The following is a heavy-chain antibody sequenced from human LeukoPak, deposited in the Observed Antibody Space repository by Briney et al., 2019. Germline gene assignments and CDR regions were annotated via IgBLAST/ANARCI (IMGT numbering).Heavy chain of an antibody. V-gene: IGHV4-61*02. Sequence: SETLSLTCTVSGGSISSGSYYWSWIRQPAGKGPEWIGRIYTSGSTNYNPSLKSRVTISVDTSKNQFSLKLSSVTAADTAVYYCARRMGYSSSSPQGDAFDIWGQGTMVTVSS. D-gene: IGHD6-6*01. CDR2: IYTSGST. CDR1: GGSISSGSYY. CDR3: ARRMGYSSSSPQGDAFDI. J-gene: IGHJ3*02.